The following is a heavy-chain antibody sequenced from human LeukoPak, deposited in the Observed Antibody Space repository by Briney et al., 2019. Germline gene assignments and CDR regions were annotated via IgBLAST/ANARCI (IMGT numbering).Heavy chain of an antibody. CDR3: AREMATIANWFDP. D-gene: IGHD5-24*01. V-gene: IGHV1-8*03. J-gene: IGHJ5*02. CDR2: MNPNSGNT. Sequence: ASVKVSCKASGYTFTSYDINWVRQATGQGLEWMGWMNPNSGNTGYAQKFQGRVTITRNTSISTAYMELSSLRSEDTAVYYCAREMATIANWFDPWGQGTLVTVSS. CDR1: GYTFTSYD.